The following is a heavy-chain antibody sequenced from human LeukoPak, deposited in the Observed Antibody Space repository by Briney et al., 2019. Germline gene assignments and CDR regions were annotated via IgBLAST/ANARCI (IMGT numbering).Heavy chain of an antibody. J-gene: IGHJ4*02. CDR3: AKGGVAPGVDAAVV. D-gene: IGHD5-18*01. V-gene: IGHV3-23*01. CDR2: ITSGGST. CDR1: GFIFSNYA. Sequence: PGGSLRLSCAASGFIFSNYAMHWVRQAPGKGLEGVSGITSGGSTYYADSVKGGLTISSDNSKNTLYQQMNSLRAEDAAVYYCAKGGVAPGVDAAVVWGQGTLVTVSS.